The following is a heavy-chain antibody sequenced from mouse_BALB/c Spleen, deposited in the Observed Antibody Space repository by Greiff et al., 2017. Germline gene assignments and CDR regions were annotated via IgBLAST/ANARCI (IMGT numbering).Heavy chain of an antibody. CDR2: ISDGGSYT. Sequence: EVKLMESGGGLVKPGGSLKLSCAASGFTFSDYYMYWVRQTPEKRLEWVATISDGGSYTYYPDSVKGRFTISRDNAKNNLYLQMSSLKSEDTAMYYCAKAIYYGTLAYWGQGTLVTVSA. D-gene: IGHD2-1*01. CDR3: AKAIYYGTLAY. CDR1: GFTFSDYY. V-gene: IGHV5-4*02. J-gene: IGHJ3*01.